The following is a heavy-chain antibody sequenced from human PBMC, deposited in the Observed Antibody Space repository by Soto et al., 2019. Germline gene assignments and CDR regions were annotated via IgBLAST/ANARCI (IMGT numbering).Heavy chain of an antibody. CDR3: ARHPWTPYYYYYGMDV. J-gene: IGHJ6*02. CDR2: IYPGDSDT. CDR1: GYGFTSYW. V-gene: IGHV5-51*01. Sequence: PGESLKVSCKGSGYGFTSYWIGWVRQMPGKGLEWMGIIYPGDSDTRYSPSFQGQVTISADKSISTTYLQWSSLKASDTAMYYCARHPWTPYYYYYGMDVWGQGTTVTVSS. D-gene: IGHD5-12*01.